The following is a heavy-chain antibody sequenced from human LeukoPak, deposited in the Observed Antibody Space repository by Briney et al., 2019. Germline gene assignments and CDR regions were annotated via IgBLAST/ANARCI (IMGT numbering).Heavy chain of an antibody. D-gene: IGHD3-22*01. V-gene: IGHV3-21*01. CDR3: ARGTVGHYYYDSSGFFDY. J-gene: IGHJ4*02. CDR1: GFTFSSYS. Sequence: GGSLRLSCAASGFTFSSYSMNWVRQAPGKGLEWVSSISSSSSYIYYADSVKGRFTISRDNAKNSLYLQMNSLRAEDTAVYYCARGTVGHYYYDSSGFFDYWGQGTLVTVSS. CDR2: ISSSSSYI.